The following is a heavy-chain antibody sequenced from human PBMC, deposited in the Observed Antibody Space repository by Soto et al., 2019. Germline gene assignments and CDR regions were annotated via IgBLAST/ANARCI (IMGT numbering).Heavy chain of an antibody. Sequence: SETLSLTCAVHGGSFSGYYWGWIRQPPGKGLEWIGSIYYSGSTYYNPSLKSRVTISVDTSKNQFSLKLSSVTAADTAVYYCASTPPRVGAAHSNYYYYGMDVWGQGTTVTVSS. D-gene: IGHD1-26*01. J-gene: IGHJ6*02. V-gene: IGHV4-39*01. CDR3: ASTPPRVGAAHSNYYYYGMDV. CDR2: IYYSGST. CDR1: GGSFSGYY.